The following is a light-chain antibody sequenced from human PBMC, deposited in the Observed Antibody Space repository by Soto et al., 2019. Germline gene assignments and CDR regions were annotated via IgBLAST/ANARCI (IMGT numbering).Light chain of an antibody. Sequence: QPVLTHPHSASGTPGQRVTISCSGSSSNIGTSSVHWFQQLPGTAPKLLISTTNQRPSGVPERFSGSKSGTSASLAISGLQSEDEADYYCAAWDESLNGHVFGTGTKLTVL. CDR2: TTN. CDR1: SSNIGTSS. J-gene: IGLJ1*01. CDR3: AAWDESLNGHV. V-gene: IGLV1-44*01.